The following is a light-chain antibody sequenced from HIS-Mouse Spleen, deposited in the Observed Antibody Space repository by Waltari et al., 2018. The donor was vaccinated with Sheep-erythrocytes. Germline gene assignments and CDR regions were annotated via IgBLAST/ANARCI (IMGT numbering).Light chain of an antibody. CDR3: QAWDSSTAV. CDR1: ALPKTY. V-gene: IGLV3-10*01. CDR2: EDS. J-gene: IGLJ2*01. Sequence: SYELTQPPSVSVSPGQTARITCSGDALPKTYAYWYQQKSGQAPVLVIYEDSKRPSGIPERFSGSSSGTMATLTISGAQVEDDADYYCQAWDSSTAVFGGGTKLTVL.